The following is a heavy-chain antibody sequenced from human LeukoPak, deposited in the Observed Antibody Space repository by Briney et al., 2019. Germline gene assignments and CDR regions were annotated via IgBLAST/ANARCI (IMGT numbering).Heavy chain of an antibody. CDR2: ISYDGSNK. CDR1: GFTFSSYA. J-gene: IGHJ4*02. D-gene: IGHD3-22*01. Sequence: PGGSLRLSCAASGFTFSSYAMHWVRQAPGKGLEWVAVISYDGSNKYYADSVKGRFTISRDNSKNTLYLQMNSLRAEDTAIYYCARGAEYYYDSSGYFPFDYWGQGTLVTVSS. V-gene: IGHV3-30-3*01. CDR3: ARGAEYYYDSSGYFPFDY.